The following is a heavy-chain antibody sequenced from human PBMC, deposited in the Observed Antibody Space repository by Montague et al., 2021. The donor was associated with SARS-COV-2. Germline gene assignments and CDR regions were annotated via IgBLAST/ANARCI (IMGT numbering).Heavy chain of an antibody. J-gene: IGHJ6*02. D-gene: IGHD2-2*02. CDR1: GGSFSDYY. CDR2: IKHSGSA. V-gene: IGHV4-34*01. Sequence: SETLSLTCAVYGGSFSDYYWTWIRQPPGKGLEWIGEIKHSGSANYNPSLKRRVTISVDTSKNQFSLKLNSVTAADTAVYYCARLGEGVVPAPILGIGPFYSYSDMDVWGQGATVTVSS. CDR3: ARLGEGVVPAPILGIGPFYSYSDMDV.